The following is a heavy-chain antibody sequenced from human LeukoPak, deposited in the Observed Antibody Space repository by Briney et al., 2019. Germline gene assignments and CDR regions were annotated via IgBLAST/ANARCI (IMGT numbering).Heavy chain of an antibody. V-gene: IGHV4-34*01. J-gene: IGHJ5*02. CDR1: GGSFSGYY. D-gene: IGHD2-8*01. Sequence: PSETLSLTCAVYGGSFSGYYWSWIRQPPGKGLEWIGEINHSGSTNYNPSLKSRVTISVDTSKNQFSLKLSSVTAADTAVYYCARGGGPRSNGECPPWFDPWGQGILVTVSS. CDR2: INHSGST. CDR3: ARGGGPRSNGECPPWFDP.